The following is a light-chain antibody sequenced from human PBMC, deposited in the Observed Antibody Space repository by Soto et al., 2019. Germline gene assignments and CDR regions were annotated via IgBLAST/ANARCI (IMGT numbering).Light chain of an antibody. V-gene: IGKV3-11*01. CDR3: QQYGSSAS. CDR1: QSVSSY. CDR2: DAS. J-gene: IGKJ1*01. Sequence: EIVLTQSPATLSLSPGEGATLSCRASQSVSSYLAWYQRKPGQAPRLLIYDASNRATGIPARFSGSGSGTDFTLTISRLDPEDFAVYYCQQYGSSASFGQGTKVDIK.